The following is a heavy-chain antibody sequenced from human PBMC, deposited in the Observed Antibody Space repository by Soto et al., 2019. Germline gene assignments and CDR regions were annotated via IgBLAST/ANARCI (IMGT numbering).Heavy chain of an antibody. CDR3: ARSSHLGDLSLGY. V-gene: IGHV4-4*02. CDR2: IYHSGST. D-gene: IGHD3-16*02. J-gene: IGHJ4*02. CDR1: GDSITTSIW. Sequence: SETLSLTCAVSGDSITTSIWWSWVRQPPGKGLEWIGEIYHSGSTNYNLSLKSRVTISLDKSNNHFSLKLSSVTAADTAVYYCARSSHLGDLSLGYWGQGTLVTVSS.